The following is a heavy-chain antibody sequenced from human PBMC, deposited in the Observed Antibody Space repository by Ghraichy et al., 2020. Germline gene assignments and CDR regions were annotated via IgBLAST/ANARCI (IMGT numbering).Heavy chain of an antibody. CDR1: GYSITIYY. Sequence: SETLSLTCTLSGYSITIYYWSWIRQPPGKGLEWMGYIFHSGYNKYNPSLKSRVTISADTSKNQFSLKLSSVTAADTAVYYCARVDYWSGFYDYWGQGTQVTVSS. CDR3: ARVDYWSGFYDY. D-gene: IGHD3-3*01. J-gene: IGHJ4*02. CDR2: IFHSGYN. V-gene: IGHV4-59*01.